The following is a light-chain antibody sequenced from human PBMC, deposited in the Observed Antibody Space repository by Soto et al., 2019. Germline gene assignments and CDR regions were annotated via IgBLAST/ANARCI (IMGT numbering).Light chain of an antibody. J-gene: IGKJ4*01. V-gene: IGKV1-16*01. CDR2: AAS. CDR3: LQYHSYPLT. CDR1: LGISNY. Sequence: DIQVTQSPSSLSASVGDRVTISCRASLGISNYLAWFQQRPGKAPKSLIYAASKLQSGVPSRFSGSGSGTDFTVTINSLQSEDFATYYCLQYHSYPLTFGGGTKVEIK.